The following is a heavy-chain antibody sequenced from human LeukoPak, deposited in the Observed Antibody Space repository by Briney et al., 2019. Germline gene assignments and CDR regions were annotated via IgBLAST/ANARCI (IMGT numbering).Heavy chain of an antibody. V-gene: IGHV3-48*03. Sequence: GGSLRLPCAASGFTFSSYEMNWVRQAPGKGLEWVSYISSSGSTIYYADSVKGRFTISRDNAKNSLYLQMNSLRAEDTAVYYCASGMYYYDSSGYFDYWGQGTLVTVSS. CDR2: ISSSGSTI. J-gene: IGHJ4*02. CDR1: GFTFSSYE. CDR3: ASGMYYYDSSGYFDY. D-gene: IGHD3-22*01.